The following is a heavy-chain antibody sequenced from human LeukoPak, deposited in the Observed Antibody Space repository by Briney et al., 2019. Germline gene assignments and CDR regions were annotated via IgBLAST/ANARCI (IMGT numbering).Heavy chain of an antibody. Sequence: SVKVSCKASGGTFSNYAISWVRQAPGQGLEWMGGIIPIFGAAKYAQKFQGRVTITADESTSTAYMELSGLRSEDTAVYYCAREGCSSTSCLDYWGQGTLVTVSS. CDR2: IIPIFGAA. V-gene: IGHV1-69*13. D-gene: IGHD2-2*01. J-gene: IGHJ4*02. CDR1: GGTFSNYA. CDR3: AREGCSSTSCLDY.